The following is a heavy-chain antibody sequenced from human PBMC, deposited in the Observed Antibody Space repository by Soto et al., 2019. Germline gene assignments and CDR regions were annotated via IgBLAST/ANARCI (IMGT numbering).Heavy chain of an antibody. D-gene: IGHD5-12*01. CDR2: IYHSGST. CDR1: GGRRSIKKW. CDR3: ARRPSYVDIVATDLTDFHNQQTAFDL. Sequence: GGRRSIKKWRSGVRQPPGKGLEWIGDIYHSGSTNSNPSRNSRVTRSVAKSKSQFSLKLSSVTAADTAVYYCARRPSYVDIVATDLTDFHNQQTAFDLGGQG. V-gene: IGHV4-4*02. J-gene: IGHJ5*02.